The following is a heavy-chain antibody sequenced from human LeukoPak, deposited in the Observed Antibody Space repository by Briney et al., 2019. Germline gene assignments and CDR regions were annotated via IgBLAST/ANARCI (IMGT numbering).Heavy chain of an antibody. J-gene: IGHJ4*02. CDR2: ISYDGSNK. CDR3: AKEEAYCGGDCYGSPFDY. Sequence: GGSLRLSCAASGFTFSSYAMHWVRQAPGKGLEWVAVISYDGSNKYYADSVKGRFTISRDNSKNTLYLQMNSLRAEDTAVYYCAKEEAYCGGDCYGSPFDYWGQGTLVTVSS. CDR1: GFTFSSYA. V-gene: IGHV3-30-3*01. D-gene: IGHD2-21*02.